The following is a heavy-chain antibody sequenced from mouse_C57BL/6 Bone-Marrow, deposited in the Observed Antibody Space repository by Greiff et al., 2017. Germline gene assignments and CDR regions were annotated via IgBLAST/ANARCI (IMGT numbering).Heavy chain of an antibody. CDR1: GYTFTSYW. V-gene: IGHV1-7*01. CDR3: ARLYDYLYYYAMGD. CDR2: INPSSGYT. J-gene: IGHJ4*01. D-gene: IGHD2-4*01. Sequence: QVQLKESGAELAKPGASVKLSCKASGYTFTSYWMHWVKQRPGQGLEWIGYINPSSGYTKYNQNVKDKATLTADKASSTVYMQLSSLTYEDSAVYYCARLYDYLYYYAMGDWGQGTSVTVSS.